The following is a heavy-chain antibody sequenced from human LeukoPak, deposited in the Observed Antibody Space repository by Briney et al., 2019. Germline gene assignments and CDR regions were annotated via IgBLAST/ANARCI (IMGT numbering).Heavy chain of an antibody. CDR2: ISWNSDTI. CDR1: GFTFGNYA. V-gene: IGHV3-9*01. D-gene: IGHD1-26*01. J-gene: IGHJ4*02. Sequence: GGSLRLSCVTSGFTFGNYAMHWVRQAPGKGLEWVAGISWNSDTINYGDSVKGRFTISRDNAKNSLLLQMKSLRAEDTALYYCTKGSYLGIVGTSPFDYWGQGTLVTVSS. CDR3: TKGSYLGIVGTSPFDY.